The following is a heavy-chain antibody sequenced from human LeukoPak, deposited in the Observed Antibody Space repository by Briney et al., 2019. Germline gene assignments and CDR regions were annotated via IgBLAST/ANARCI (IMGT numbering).Heavy chain of an antibody. CDR3: AKGIGSVWESFDY. D-gene: IGHD3-16*01. J-gene: IGHJ4*02. CDR2: ISGSGGST. CDR1: GFTVSSNY. V-gene: IGHV3-23*01. Sequence: GGSLRLSCAASGFTVSSNYMSWVRQAPGKGLEWVLGISGSGGSTYYADSVKGRFTISRDNSKNTLYLQMNSLRAEDTAIYYCAKGIGSVWESFDYWGQGTLVTVSS.